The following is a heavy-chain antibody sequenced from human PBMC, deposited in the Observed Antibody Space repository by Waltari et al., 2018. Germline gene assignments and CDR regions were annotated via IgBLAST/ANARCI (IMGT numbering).Heavy chain of an antibody. Sequence: QITLKESGPTLVKPTQTLTLTCAFSGFSLSTSGVGGGWIRQPPGKALEWLAFVYWDDNKRYSPSLKGRLTITKDTSEDQVVLTMTNMDPVDTATYFCAHRPSHYDIFSGYYNYFDYWGQGILVTVSS. CDR1: GFSLSTSGVG. D-gene: IGHD3-9*01. J-gene: IGHJ4*02. CDR2: VYWDDNK. V-gene: IGHV2-5*02. CDR3: AHRPSHYDIFSGYYNYFDY.